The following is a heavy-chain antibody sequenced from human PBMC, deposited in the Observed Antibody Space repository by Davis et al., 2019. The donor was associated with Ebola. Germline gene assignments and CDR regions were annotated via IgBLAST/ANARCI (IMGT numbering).Heavy chain of an antibody. V-gene: IGHV3-23*01. CDR3: AKGPNIAARMFDS. Sequence: GESLKISCAASEFIFSNYAMNWVRQAPGKGLEWVSGISGYGDNTYYADSVKGRFYISRDNSRNTLDLQMNSLRVEDTAVYYCAKGPNIAARMFDSWGQGILLTVSS. CDR2: ISGYGDNT. CDR1: EFIFSNYA. D-gene: IGHD6-6*01. J-gene: IGHJ5*01.